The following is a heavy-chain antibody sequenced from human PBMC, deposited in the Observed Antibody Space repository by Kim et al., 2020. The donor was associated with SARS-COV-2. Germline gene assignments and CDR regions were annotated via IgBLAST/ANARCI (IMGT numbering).Heavy chain of an antibody. CDR3: ARDLQFGENYDFWSGSQGDWFDP. V-gene: IGHV4-34*01. J-gene: IGHJ5*02. CDR2: INHSGST. D-gene: IGHD3-3*01. CDR1: GGSFSGYY. Sequence: SETLSLTCAVYGGSFSGYYWSWIRQPPGKGLEWIGEINHSGSTNYNPSLKSRVTISVDTSKNQFSLKLSSVTAADTAVYYCARDLQFGENYDFWSGSQGDWFDPWGQGTLVTVSS.